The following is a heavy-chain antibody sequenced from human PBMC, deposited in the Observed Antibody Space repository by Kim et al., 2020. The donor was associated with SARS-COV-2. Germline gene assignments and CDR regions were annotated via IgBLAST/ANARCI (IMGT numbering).Heavy chain of an antibody. CDR2: INHSGST. CDR1: GGSFSGYY. D-gene: IGHD3-3*01. V-gene: IGHV4-34*01. J-gene: IGHJ1*01. CDR3: ESGQITLIGVVITVSFEY. Sequence: SETLSLTCAIYGGSFSGYYWSWIRQPPGKGLEWIGEINHSGSTNYNPSLKSRVTISVDTSKNQFSLKLSSVTAAATAVYYCESGQITLIGVVITVSFEY.